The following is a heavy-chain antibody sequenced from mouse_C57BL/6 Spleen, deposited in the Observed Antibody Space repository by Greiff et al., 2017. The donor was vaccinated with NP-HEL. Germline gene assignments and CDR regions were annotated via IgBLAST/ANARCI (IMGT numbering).Heavy chain of an antibody. J-gene: IGHJ2*01. Sequence: VHVKQSGPELVKPGASVKISCKASGYTFTDYYMNWVKQSHGKSLEWIGDINPNNGGTSYNQKFKGKATLTVDKSSSTAYMELRSLTSEDSAVYYCARGRAGTYYFDYWGQGTTLTVSS. CDR1: GYTFTDYY. V-gene: IGHV1-26*01. D-gene: IGHD3-3*01. CDR2: INPNNGGT. CDR3: ARGRAGTYYFDY.